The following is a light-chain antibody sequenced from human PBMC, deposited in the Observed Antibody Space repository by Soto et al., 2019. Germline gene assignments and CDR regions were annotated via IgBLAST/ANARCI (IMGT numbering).Light chain of an antibody. CDR1: SSNIGAGYD. CDR3: QSYDSSLSGCV. CDR2: GNN. J-gene: IGLJ3*02. Sequence: QSVLPQPPSVSGAPGQRVTISCTGSSSNIGAGYDVHWYQQLPGTAPKLLIYGNNNRPSGVPDRFSGSKSGTSASLAITGLQAGDEADYYCQSYDSSLSGCVFGGGTKLTVL. V-gene: IGLV1-40*01.